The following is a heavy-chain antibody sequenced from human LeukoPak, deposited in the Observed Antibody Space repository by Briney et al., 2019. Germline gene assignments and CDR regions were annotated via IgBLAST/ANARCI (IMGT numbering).Heavy chain of an antibody. V-gene: IGHV3-7*01. J-gene: IGHJ4*02. CDR3: VRALGSSSAVY. Sequence: GGSLRLSCAASGFTFTNYWMSWVRQAPGKGLEWVANIKQSGSEKYYVDSVEGRFTISRDNDKNSLSLQMDSLRGEDTAVYYCVRALGSSSAVYWGQGTLVTVSS. CDR2: IKQSGSEK. D-gene: IGHD6-6*01. CDR1: GFTFTNYW.